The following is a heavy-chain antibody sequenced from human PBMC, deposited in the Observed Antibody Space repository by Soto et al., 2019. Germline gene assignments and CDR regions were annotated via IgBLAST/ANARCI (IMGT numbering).Heavy chain of an antibody. CDR1: GYIFTTYW. D-gene: IGHD2-21*01. J-gene: IGHJ4*02. CDR3: ARRQCGGSFLIDS. V-gene: IGHV5-51*01. CDR2: INPGDSDT. Sequence: GDSLKISCQGSGYIFTTYWIGWVRQMPGKGLEWMGIINPGDSDTKYSPSFQGQVTISADKSINTAYLQWSSLKASDTAMYYCARRQCGGSFLIDSWGQGTLVTVSS.